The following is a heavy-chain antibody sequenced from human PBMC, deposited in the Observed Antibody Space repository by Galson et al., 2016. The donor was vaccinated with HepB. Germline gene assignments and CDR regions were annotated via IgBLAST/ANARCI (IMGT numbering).Heavy chain of an antibody. Sequence: SLRLSCAASGFTFSSYAMHWVRQAPGKGLEWVAVISYDGNVKYYTDSVKGRFTISKDNSRNTLYLQMNSLRAEDSAVCYCATGYCTDGLCSNFDYWGQGTLVTVSS. J-gene: IGHJ4*02. CDR3: ATGYCTDGLCSNFDY. CDR1: GFTFSSYA. CDR2: ISYDGNVK. D-gene: IGHD2-8*01. V-gene: IGHV3-30*04.